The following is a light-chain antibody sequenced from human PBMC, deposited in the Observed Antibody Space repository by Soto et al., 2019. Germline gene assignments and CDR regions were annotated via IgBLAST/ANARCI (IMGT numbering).Light chain of an antibody. CDR3: SSSTSSSTRV. J-gene: IGLJ1*01. CDR1: SSDVGAYDY. Sequence: QSALTQPASVSGSPGQSITISCNGTSSDVGAYDYVSWYQQHPDKAPKLMIYEVSNRPSGVSNRFSGSKSVNTATLTISGLQADDEADYYCSSSTSSSTRVFGTGTKVTVL. V-gene: IGLV2-14*03. CDR2: EVS.